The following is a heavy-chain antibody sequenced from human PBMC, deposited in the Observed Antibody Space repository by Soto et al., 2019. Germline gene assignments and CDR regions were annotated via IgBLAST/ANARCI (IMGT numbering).Heavy chain of an antibody. CDR3: TGTMAGAFDI. CDR2: IGISSSYI. D-gene: IGHD3-10*01. CDR1: EFTFSSYS. Sequence: PGGSLRLSCAASEFTFSSYSMNWVRQAPGKGLEWVSSIGISSSYIYYADSVKGRFIISRDNAKNSLYLQMNSLRAEDTAVYYCTGTMAGAFDIWGQGTMVTVSS. J-gene: IGHJ3*02. V-gene: IGHV3-21*01.